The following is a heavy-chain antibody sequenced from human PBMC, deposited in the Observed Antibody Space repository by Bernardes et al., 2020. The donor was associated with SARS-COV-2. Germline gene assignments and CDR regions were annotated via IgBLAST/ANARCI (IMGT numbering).Heavy chain of an antibody. V-gene: IGHV1-2*04. CDR3: ARARRIVVGYRGFDP. J-gene: IGHJ5*02. D-gene: IGHD2-2*01. CDR2: INPNSGGT. Sequence: ASVKVSCKASGYTFTGYYMHWVRQAPGQGLEWMGWINPNSGGTNYAQKFQGWVTMTRDTSISTAYMELSRLSSVTAADTAVYYCARARRIVVGYRGFDPWGQGTLVTVSS. CDR1: GYTFTGYY.